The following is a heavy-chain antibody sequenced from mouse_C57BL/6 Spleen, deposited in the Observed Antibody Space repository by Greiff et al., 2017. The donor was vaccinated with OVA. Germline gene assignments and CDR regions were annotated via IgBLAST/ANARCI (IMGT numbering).Heavy chain of an antibody. J-gene: IGHJ3*01. Sequence: QVQLQQSGAELVRPGASVTLSCKASGYTFTDYEMHWVKQTPVQGLEWIGAIDPETGGTAYNQKFKGKAILTADKSSSTAYMELRSLTSEDSAVYYCTRGLLGSSPRFAYWGQGTLVTVSA. CDR3: TRGLLGSSPRFAY. CDR2: IDPETGGT. CDR1: GYTFTDYE. V-gene: IGHV1-15*01. D-gene: IGHD1-1*01.